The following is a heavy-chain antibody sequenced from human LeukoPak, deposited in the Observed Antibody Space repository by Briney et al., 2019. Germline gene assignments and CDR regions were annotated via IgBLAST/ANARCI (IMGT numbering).Heavy chain of an antibody. CDR2: INHSGST. Sequence: PSETLSLTCAVYGGSFSGYYWSWIRQPPGKGLEWIGEINHSGSTNYNPSLKSRVTISVDTSKNQFSLKLSSVTAADTAEYYCARGGYGDYVRNWYFDLWGRGTLVTVSS. J-gene: IGHJ2*01. CDR3: ARGGYGDYVRNWYFDL. V-gene: IGHV4-34*01. D-gene: IGHD4-17*01. CDR1: GGSFSGYY.